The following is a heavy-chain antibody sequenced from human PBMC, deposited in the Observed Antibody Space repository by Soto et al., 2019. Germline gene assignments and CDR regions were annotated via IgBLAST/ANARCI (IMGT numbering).Heavy chain of an antibody. CDR1: VGTFSSYA. CDR3: ARYSYGSGDYYYYGMDV. J-gene: IGHJ6*02. D-gene: IGHD3-10*01. CDR2: IIPIFGTA. Sequence: QVQLVQSGAEVKKPGSSVKVSCKASVGTFSSYAISWVRQAPGQGLEWMGGIIPIFGTANYAQKFQGRVTITADESTSTAYMELSSLRSEDTAVYYCARYSYGSGDYYYYGMDVCGQGTTVTVSS. V-gene: IGHV1-69*01.